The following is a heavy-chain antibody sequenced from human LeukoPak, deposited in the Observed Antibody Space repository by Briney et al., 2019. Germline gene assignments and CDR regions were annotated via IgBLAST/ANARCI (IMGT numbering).Heavy chain of an antibody. CDR1: GGSISSGSYY. D-gene: IGHD6-13*01. CDR2: IYTSGST. Sequence: SQTLSLXCTVSGGSISSGSYYWSWIRQPAGKGLEWIGRIYTSGSTNYNPSLKSRVTISVDTSKNQFSLKLSSVTAADTAVYYCARDRIAAALDYYMDVWGKGNTVTVSS. J-gene: IGHJ6*03. V-gene: IGHV4-61*02. CDR3: ARDRIAAALDYYMDV.